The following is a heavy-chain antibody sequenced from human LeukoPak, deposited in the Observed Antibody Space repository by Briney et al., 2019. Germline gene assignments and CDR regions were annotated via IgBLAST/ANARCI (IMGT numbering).Heavy chain of an antibody. CDR2: INPNDGDT. Sequence: GASVKVSCKASGYTFTYYYMHWVRQAPGQGFEWMGWINPNDGDTNYAQKFQGRVTMTRDTSISTAHMEVSRVRSDDTAVYYCARANFLYCSSSTCLFDYWGQGTLVTVSS. V-gene: IGHV1-2*02. D-gene: IGHD2-2*01. J-gene: IGHJ4*02. CDR3: ARANFLYCSSSTCLFDY. CDR1: GYTFTYYY.